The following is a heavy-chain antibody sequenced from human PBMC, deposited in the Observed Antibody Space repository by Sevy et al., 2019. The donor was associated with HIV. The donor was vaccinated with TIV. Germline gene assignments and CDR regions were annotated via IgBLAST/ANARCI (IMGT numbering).Heavy chain of an antibody. CDR1: GFTFSNYY. J-gene: IGHJ4*02. CDR3: ARDGGCTSTTCLLCFDW. CDR2: ISGRSSYI. D-gene: IGHD2-2*01. Sequence: GSLRLSCAASGFTFSNYYVNWVRQAPGKGLEWVSSISGRSSYIYYADSVRGRFTISRDNAKNSLYLQMNSLRADDTAVHFCARDGGCTSTTCLLCFDWWGQGALVTVSS. V-gene: IGHV3-21*01.